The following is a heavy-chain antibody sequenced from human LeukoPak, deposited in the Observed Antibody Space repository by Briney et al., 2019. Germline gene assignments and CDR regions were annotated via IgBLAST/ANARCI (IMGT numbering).Heavy chain of an antibody. CDR2: IKEDGSVK. D-gene: IGHD3-10*01. Sequence: GGSLRLSCEASGFIFSNYWMIWVRQAPGKGLEWVANIKEDGSVKNLVDSVKGRFTISRDNAKNSLYLQMNSLRAEDTAVYYCAKEKGYYGSGSYSVDVWGKGTTVTISS. CDR1: GFIFSNYW. CDR3: AKEKGYYGSGSYSVDV. V-gene: IGHV3-7*01. J-gene: IGHJ6*04.